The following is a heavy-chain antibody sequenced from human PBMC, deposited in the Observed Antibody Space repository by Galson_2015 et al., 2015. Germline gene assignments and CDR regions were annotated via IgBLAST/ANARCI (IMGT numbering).Heavy chain of an antibody. V-gene: IGHV3-7*05. CDR2: IKQGGSEK. Sequence: SLRLSCAASGFTFSSYWMSWVRQAPGKGLEWVANIKQGGSEKYFVASVKGRFTISRDNAKNSLYLQMNSLRAEDTAVYYCASFQAAAGNFDYWGQGTLVTVSS. CDR3: ASFQAAAGNFDY. CDR1: GFTFSSYW. D-gene: IGHD6-13*01. J-gene: IGHJ4*02.